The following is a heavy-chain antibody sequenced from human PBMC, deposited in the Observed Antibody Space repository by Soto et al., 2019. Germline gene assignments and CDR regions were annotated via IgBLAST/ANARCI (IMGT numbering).Heavy chain of an antibody. CDR3: AITTSTVSYWFDP. CDR2: IKEDGGEQ. D-gene: IGHD4-4*01. V-gene: IGHV3-7*03. Sequence: GGSLRLSCAASGFSFSSYWMSWVRQSPGKGPEWVANIKEDGGEQHYVDSVKGRFTISRDNTENSLFLQMNNLRAEDSAIYYCAITTSTVSYWFDPWGPGTQVTVSS. J-gene: IGHJ5*02. CDR1: GFSFSSYW.